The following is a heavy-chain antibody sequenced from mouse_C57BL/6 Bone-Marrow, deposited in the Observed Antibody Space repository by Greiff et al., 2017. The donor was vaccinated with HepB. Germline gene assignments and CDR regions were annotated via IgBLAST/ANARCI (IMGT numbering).Heavy chain of an antibody. Sequence: QVQLQQPGAELVKPGASVKLSCKASGYTFTSYWMHWVKQRPGRGLEWIGRIDPNSGGTKYNEKFKSKATLTVDKPSSTAYMPLSSLTSEDSAVYYCAREDYYGSNPLWYFDVWGTGTTVTVSS. J-gene: IGHJ1*03. V-gene: IGHV1-72*01. CDR2: IDPNSGGT. CDR3: AREDYYGSNPLWYFDV. CDR1: GYTFTSYW. D-gene: IGHD1-1*01.